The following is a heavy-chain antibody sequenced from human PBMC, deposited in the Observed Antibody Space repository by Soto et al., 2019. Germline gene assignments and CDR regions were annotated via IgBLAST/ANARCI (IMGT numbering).Heavy chain of an antibody. V-gene: IGHV3-48*03. CDR2: ISSIGVAT. Sequence: PGGSLRLSCAASGFTFSIHEMNWVRQAPGKGLEWVSYISSIGVATYYADSVKGRFTISRDNAKNSRYLQMNSLRAEDTAVYYCAREGRVGGIDYWGQGTPVTVSS. D-gene: IGHD6-19*01. CDR3: AREGRVGGIDY. J-gene: IGHJ4*02. CDR1: GFTFSIHE.